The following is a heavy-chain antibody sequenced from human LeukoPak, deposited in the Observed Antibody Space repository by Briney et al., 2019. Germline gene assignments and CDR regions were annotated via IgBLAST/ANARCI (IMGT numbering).Heavy chain of an antibody. D-gene: IGHD1-26*01. CDR3: TRVSAGATDY. J-gene: IGHJ4*02. V-gene: IGHV4-39*01. Sequence: SETLSLTCTVSGGSINSTIYYWGWIRQPPGKGLEWIGSIYYSGNTYYNPSLKSRVAISVDTSKNQFSLKLISVTAADSAVYYCTRVSAGATDYWGQGTLVTVSS. CDR2: IYYSGNT. CDR1: GGSINSTIYY.